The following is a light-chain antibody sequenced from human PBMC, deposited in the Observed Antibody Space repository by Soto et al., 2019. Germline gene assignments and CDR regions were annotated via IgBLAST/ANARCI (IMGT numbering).Light chain of an antibody. CDR1: QSIGSS. CDR2: DAS. CDR3: QHRGIWPA. J-gene: IGKJ4*01. V-gene: IGKV3-11*01. Sequence: EVVLTQSPAILSLSPGERATLSCRASQSIGSSLAWYQQRSGQAPRLLIYDASSRATGIPGRISGSGSGTDFTLTISSLEVEDFAVYYCQHRGIWPAFGGGTKVEI.